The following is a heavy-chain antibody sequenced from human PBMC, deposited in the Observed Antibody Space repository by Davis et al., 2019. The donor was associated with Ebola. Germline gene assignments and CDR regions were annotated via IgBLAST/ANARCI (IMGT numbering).Heavy chain of an antibody. V-gene: IGHV1-8*01. CDR3: ARTTGICSGGSCYREYYYGMDV. CDR1: GYTFTSYD. D-gene: IGHD2-15*01. Sequence: ASVKVSCKASGYTFTSYDINWVRQATGQGLEWMGWMNPNSGNTGYAQKFQGRVTMTRNTSISTAYMELSSLRSEDTAVYYCARTTGICSGGSCYREYYYGMDVWGQGTTVTVSS. J-gene: IGHJ6*02. CDR2: MNPNSGNT.